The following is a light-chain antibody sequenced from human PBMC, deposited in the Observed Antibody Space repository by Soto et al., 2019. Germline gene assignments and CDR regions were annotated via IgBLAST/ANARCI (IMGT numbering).Light chain of an antibody. V-gene: IGKV2-28*01. J-gene: IGKJ4*01. CDR3: MQGLRTPAT. CDR2: LGS. CDR1: QSLLHTNGYNY. Sequence: DIVMTQSPLSLSVTPGEPASISCWSSQSLLHTNGYNYLVWYLQKPEQSPQLLISLGSNRASGVPARFSGSGSGTDFTLRISRVEAEDVGVYYCMQGLRTPATFGGGTKVEIK.